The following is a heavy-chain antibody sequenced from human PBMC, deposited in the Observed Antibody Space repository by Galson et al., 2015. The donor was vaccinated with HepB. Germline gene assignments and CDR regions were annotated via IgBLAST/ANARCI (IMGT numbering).Heavy chain of an antibody. D-gene: IGHD3-10*01. CDR2: VKSDGETA. CDR3: ARTITPAPIPLFDS. CDR1: GFTFSNYW. Sequence: SLRLSCAASGFTFSNYWMHWVRQPPGKGLVWVSRVKSDGETADYADSVKGRFTIPRDNAKNRLFLHMDSLTVDDTAVYFCARTITPAPIPLFDSWGQGTLVTVSS. V-gene: IGHV3-74*01. J-gene: IGHJ4*02.